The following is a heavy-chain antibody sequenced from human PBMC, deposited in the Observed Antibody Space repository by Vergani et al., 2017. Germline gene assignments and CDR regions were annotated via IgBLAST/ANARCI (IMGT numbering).Heavy chain of an antibody. CDR2: ISYSGDT. CDR3: ARGGWLVPDV. Sequence: QVQLHESGPGLVKPSETLSLTCTVSGDSISPYFWTWIRQPPGQGLEWIGYISYSGDTNCAPSLKSRVSISLDTSKNQFSLQVNSVTPSDTAVYYCARGGWLVPDVWGQGTLVTVFS. CDR1: GDSISPYF. D-gene: IGHD2-21*02. J-gene: IGHJ4*02. V-gene: IGHV4-59*01.